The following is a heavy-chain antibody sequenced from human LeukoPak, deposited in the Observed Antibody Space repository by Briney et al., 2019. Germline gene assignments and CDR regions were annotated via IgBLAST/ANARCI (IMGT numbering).Heavy chain of an antibody. Sequence: GGSLRLSCAASGFTFSSYSMNWVRQAPGKGLEWVSSISSSSSYIYYADSVKGRFTISRDNAKNSLYLQMNSLRAEDTAVYYCARDPRLLYFGELLSWGQGTLVTVSS. D-gene: IGHD3-10*01. CDR2: ISSSSSYI. V-gene: IGHV3-21*01. CDR3: ARDPRLLYFGELLS. J-gene: IGHJ5*02. CDR1: GFTFSSYS.